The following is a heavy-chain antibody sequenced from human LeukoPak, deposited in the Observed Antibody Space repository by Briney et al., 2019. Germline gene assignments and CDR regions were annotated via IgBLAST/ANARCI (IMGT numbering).Heavy chain of an antibody. V-gene: IGHV1-69*01. J-gene: IGHJ4*02. CDR3: AREIFFDSSGYYQCYFDY. D-gene: IGHD3-22*01. CDR1: GGTFSSYA. CDR2: IIPIFGTA. Sequence: SVKVSCKASGGTFSSYAISWVRQAPGQGLEWMGGIIPIFGTANYAQKFQGRVTITADESTSTAHMELSSLRSEDTAVYYCAREIFFDSSGYYQCYFDYWGQGTLVTVSS.